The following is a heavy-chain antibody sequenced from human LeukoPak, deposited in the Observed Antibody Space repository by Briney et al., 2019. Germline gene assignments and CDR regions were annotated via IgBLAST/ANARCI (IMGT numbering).Heavy chain of an antibody. CDR2: IYHSGST. CDR1: GYSISSGYY. J-gene: IGHJ5*02. D-gene: IGHD3-16*02. Sequence: SETLSLTCTVSGYSISSGYYWGWIRQPPGKGLEWIGSIYHSGSTYCNPSLKSRVTISVDTSKNQFSLKLSSVTAADTAVYYCARGDDYVWGSYRCWFDPWGQGTLVTVSS. V-gene: IGHV4-38-2*02. CDR3: ARGDDYVWGSYRCWFDP.